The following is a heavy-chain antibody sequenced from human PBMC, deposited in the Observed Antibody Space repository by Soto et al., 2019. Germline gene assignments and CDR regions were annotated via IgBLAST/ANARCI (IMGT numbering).Heavy chain of an antibody. CDR2: IKQDGNEK. V-gene: IGHV3-7*03. CDR1: GFTFSSYW. J-gene: IGHJ6*02. CDR3: ARVKRVGAIYYYYYAMDV. Sequence: GGSLRLSCADSGFTFSSYWMSWVRQAPGKGLEWVANIKQDGNEKYYVDSVKGRFTISRDNAKNSLFLQMNSLGAEDTAVYYCARVKRVGAIYYYYYAMDVWGQGTTVTGSS. D-gene: IGHD1-26*01.